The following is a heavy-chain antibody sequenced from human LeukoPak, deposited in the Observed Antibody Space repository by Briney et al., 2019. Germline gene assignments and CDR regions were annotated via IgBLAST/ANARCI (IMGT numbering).Heavy chain of an antibody. CDR2: ISGSGGST. D-gene: IGHD3-22*01. V-gene: IGHV3-23*01. Sequence: GGSLRLSCAASGFIFSSYAMSWVRQAPGKGLEWVSAISGSGGSTYYADSVKGRFTISRDNSKNTLYLQMNSLRAEDTAVYYCAKSYYYDSSGYYYWGWGQGTLVTVSS. CDR3: AKSYYYDSSGYYYWG. J-gene: IGHJ4*02. CDR1: GFIFSSYA.